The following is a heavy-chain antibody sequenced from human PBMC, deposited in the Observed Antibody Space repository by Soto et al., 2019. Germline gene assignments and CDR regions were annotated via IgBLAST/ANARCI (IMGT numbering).Heavy chain of an antibody. D-gene: IGHD3-10*01. V-gene: IGHV4-59*08. Sequence: PSETLSLTCTVSGGSISSYYWSWIRQPPGKGLEWIGYIYYSGSTNYNPSLKSRVTISVDTSKNQFSLKLSSVTAADTAVYYCARQKHYYGSGNHFDYWGQGTLVTVS. CDR2: IYYSGST. CDR1: GGSISSYY. CDR3: ARQKHYYGSGNHFDY. J-gene: IGHJ4*02.